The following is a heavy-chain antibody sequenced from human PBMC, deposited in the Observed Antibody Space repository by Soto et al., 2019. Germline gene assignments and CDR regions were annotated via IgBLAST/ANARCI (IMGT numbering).Heavy chain of an antibody. J-gene: IGHJ3*02. Sequence: KPSETLSLTCTVSGGSISSGGYYWSWIRQHPGKGLEWIGYIYYSGNTYYNPSLKSRVTISVDTSKNQFSLKLTSVTATDTAVYFCASKVATGPFNGVPFDIWGQGTMVTVSS. CDR2: IYYSGNT. CDR3: ASKVATGPFNGVPFDI. CDR1: GGSISSGGYY. D-gene: IGHD1-1*01. V-gene: IGHV4-31*03.